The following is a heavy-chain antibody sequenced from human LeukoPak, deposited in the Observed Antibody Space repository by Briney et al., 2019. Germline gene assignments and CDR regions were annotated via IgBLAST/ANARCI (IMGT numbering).Heavy chain of an antibody. CDR1: GFTLSTSA. J-gene: IGHJ6*02. CDR2: IGGSGDTT. CDR3: AKGKSLPHYYYYGMDV. Sequence: PGGSLRLSCAASGFTLSTSAMNWVRQAPGKGLEWVSVIGGSGDTTYYADSVRGRFTIPRDNFKNTLYLQMNSLTAEDTAIYYCAKGKSLPHYYYYGMDVWGQGTTVTASS. V-gene: IGHV3-23*01.